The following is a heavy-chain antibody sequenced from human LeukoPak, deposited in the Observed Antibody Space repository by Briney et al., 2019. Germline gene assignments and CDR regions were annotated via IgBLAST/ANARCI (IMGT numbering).Heavy chain of an antibody. CDR2: ISPSGGST. D-gene: IGHD2-2*01. CDR1: GYTFTSHY. CDR3: ARDVSSPSSWWFDP. Sequence: GASVKVSCKASGYTFTSHYMHWVRQAPEQGLEWMGIISPSGGSTGYAQKFQGRITMTRDMSTRTDHMELSSLRYEDTAVYYCARDVSSPSSWWFDPWGQGTLVIVSS. J-gene: IGHJ5*02. V-gene: IGHV1-46*01.